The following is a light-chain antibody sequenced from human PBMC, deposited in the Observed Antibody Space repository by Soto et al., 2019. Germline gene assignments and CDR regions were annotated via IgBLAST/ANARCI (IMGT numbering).Light chain of an antibody. Sequence: QSVLTQPPSASGTPGQRVTISCSGSSSNIGSNYVYWYQQLPGTAPKLLIYRNNHRPSGVPDRFSGSKSGTSASLAISGLQSEDEADYYCAACDGSLSGVVFGGGTKLTVL. CDR1: SSNIGSNY. V-gene: IGLV1-47*01. J-gene: IGLJ2*01. CDR2: RNN. CDR3: AACDGSLSGVV.